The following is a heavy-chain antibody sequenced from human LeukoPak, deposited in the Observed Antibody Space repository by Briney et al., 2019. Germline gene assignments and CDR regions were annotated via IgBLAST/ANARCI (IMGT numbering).Heavy chain of an antibody. CDR1: GYSLTELS. CDR3: TTSDRQFCSPSSCYMPFDY. J-gene: IGHJ4*02. V-gene: IGHV1-24*01. CDR2: FDPRNGGT. Sequence: ASVRVSCKVSGYSLTELSMHWVRQAPGKRLEWMGGFDPRNGGTYFAQNFQGRVTLTEDTSTDTSSMELRSLKSDDTAVYYCTTSDRQFCSPSSCYMPFDYWGQGSLVTVSS. D-gene: IGHD2-2*02.